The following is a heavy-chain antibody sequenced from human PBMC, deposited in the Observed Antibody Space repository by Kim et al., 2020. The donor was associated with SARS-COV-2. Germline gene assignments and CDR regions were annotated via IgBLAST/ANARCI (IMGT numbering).Heavy chain of an antibody. CDR1: GFTFSSYA. V-gene: IGHV3-23*01. J-gene: IGHJ3*02. D-gene: IGHD2-2*01. Sequence: GGSLRLSCAASGFTFSSYAMSWVRQAPGKGLEWVSAISGSGGSTYYADSVKGRFTISRDNSKNTLYLQMNSLRAEDTAVYYCAKWQRDIVVVPAAFETRGIGAFDIWGQGTMVTVSS. CDR3: AKWQRDIVVVPAAFETRGIGAFDI. CDR2: ISGSGGST.